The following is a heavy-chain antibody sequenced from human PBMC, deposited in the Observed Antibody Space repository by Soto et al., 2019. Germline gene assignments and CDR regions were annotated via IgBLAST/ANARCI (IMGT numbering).Heavy chain of an antibody. Sequence: SSETLSLTCAVYGGSFSGYYWSWIRQPPGKGLEWIGEINHSGSTNYNPSLKSRVTISVDTSKNQFSLKLSSVTAADTAVYYCARGKMDRGFLSYYYMDVWGKGTTVTVSS. CDR3: ARGKMDRGFLSYYYMDV. CDR2: INHSGST. V-gene: IGHV4-34*01. CDR1: GGSFSGYY. J-gene: IGHJ6*03. D-gene: IGHD3-10*01.